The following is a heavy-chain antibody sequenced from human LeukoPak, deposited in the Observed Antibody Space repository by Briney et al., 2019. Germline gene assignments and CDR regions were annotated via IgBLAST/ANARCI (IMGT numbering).Heavy chain of an antibody. CDR3: TRGRSPSSGWYHYYYYYGMDV. CDR2: MNPNSGNA. Sequence: GASVKVSCKASGYTFTSYDINWVRQATGQGLEWMGWMNPNSGNAGYAQKFQGRVTMTRNTSISTAYMGLSSLRSEDTAVYYCTRGRSPSSGWYHYYYYYGMDVWGQGTTVTVSS. CDR1: GYTFTSYD. D-gene: IGHD6-19*01. J-gene: IGHJ6*02. V-gene: IGHV1-8*01.